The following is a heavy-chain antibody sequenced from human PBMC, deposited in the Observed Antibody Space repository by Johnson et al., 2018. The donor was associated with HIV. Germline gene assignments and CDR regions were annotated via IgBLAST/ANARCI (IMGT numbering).Heavy chain of an antibody. Sequence: EVQLVESGGGLVQPGGSLRLSCAASGFTFSSYWMSWVRQAPGKGLEWVANIKQDGSEKYYVDSVKGRFTISRDNAKNSLYLQMNSLRAEDTAVFYCARDRSKLLYPLDAFDIWGQGTMVTVSS. CDR1: GFTFSSYW. D-gene: IGHD2-21*02. CDR2: IKQDGSEK. CDR3: ARDRSKLLYPLDAFDI. J-gene: IGHJ3*02. V-gene: IGHV3-7*01.